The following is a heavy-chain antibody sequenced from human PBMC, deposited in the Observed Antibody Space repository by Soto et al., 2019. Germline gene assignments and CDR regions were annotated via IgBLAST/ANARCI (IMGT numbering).Heavy chain of an antibody. CDR3: ARRSSSTLGFDY. Sequence: QLQLQESGPGLVKPSKTLSLTCTVSGGSISSSSYYWGWIRQPPGKGLEWIGSIYYSGSTYYNPSLKSRVTISVDTSKNQFSLKLSSVTAADTAVYYCARRSSSTLGFDYWGQGTLVTVSS. CDR2: IYYSGST. V-gene: IGHV4-39*01. J-gene: IGHJ4*02. CDR1: GGSISSSSYY. D-gene: IGHD6-6*01.